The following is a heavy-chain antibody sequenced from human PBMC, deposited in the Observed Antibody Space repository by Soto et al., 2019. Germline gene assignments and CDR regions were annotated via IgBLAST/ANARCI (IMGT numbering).Heavy chain of an antibody. V-gene: IGHV4-61*01. CDR3: ARAATYHSSPLY. Sequence: SETLSLTCTVSGGSVSSGSYYWSWIRQPPGKGLEWIGYIYYSGSTNYNPSLKSRVTISVDTSKNQFSLKLSSVTAADTAVYYCARAATYHSSPLYWGQGSLVPVSS. CDR1: GGSVSSGSYY. D-gene: IGHD3-22*01. J-gene: IGHJ4*02. CDR2: IYYSGST.